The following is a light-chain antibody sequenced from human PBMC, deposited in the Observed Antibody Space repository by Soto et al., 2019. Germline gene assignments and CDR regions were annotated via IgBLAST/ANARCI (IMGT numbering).Light chain of an antibody. CDR2: KAS. V-gene: IGKV1-5*03. CDR1: QSISNW. Sequence: DIQMTQSPSTLPASVGDRVTMTCRASQSISNWLAWYQQKPGKAPKLLIYKASTLKSGVPSRFSGSGSGTEFTLTISSLQPDDFATYYCQHYNSYSEAFGQGTKVDIK. J-gene: IGKJ1*01. CDR3: QHYNSYSEA.